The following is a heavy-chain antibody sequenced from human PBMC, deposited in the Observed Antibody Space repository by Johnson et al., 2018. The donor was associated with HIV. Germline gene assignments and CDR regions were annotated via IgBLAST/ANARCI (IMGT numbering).Heavy chain of an antibody. CDR2: ISGSSSTI. CDR1: GFTFSDYY. J-gene: IGHJ3*02. D-gene: IGHD2-21*01. Sequence: QVQLVESGGGLVQPGGSLRLSCAASGFTFSDYYMNWIRQAPGKGLEWISYISGSSSTIYYADSVKGRFTISPDTSKNTLYLQMDSLRTEDTVVYYCAKAYCPGFGGFDIWGHGTMVTVSS. V-gene: IGHV3-11*04. CDR3: AKAYCPGFGGFDI.